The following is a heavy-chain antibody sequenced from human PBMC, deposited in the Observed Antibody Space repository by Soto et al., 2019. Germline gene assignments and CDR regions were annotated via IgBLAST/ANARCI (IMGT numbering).Heavy chain of an antibody. CDR3: AHTRGRGVTTFPCFDY. CDR2: IYWDDDK. V-gene: IGHV2-5*02. J-gene: IGHJ4*02. Sequence: QITLKESGPTLVKPTQTLTLTCTFSGFSLSTSGVGVGWIRQPPGKALEWLALIYWDDDKRYSPSLKSRLTITKDTSKNQVVLTMTNMDPVDTATYYCAHTRGRGVTTFPCFDYWGQGTLVTVSS. D-gene: IGHD4-17*01. CDR1: GFSLSTSGVG.